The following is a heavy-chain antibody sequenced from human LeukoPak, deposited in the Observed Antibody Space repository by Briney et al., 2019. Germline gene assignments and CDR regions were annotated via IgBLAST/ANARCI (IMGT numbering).Heavy chain of an antibody. CDR1: GFTFSSYG. CDR2: IWYDGSNK. CDR3: ASESGSYDDY. V-gene: IGHV3-33*01. Sequence: QPGRSLRLSCAASGFTFSSYGMHWVRQAPGKGLEWVAVIWYDGSNKYYADSVKGRFTISRDNSKNTLYLQMNSLRAEDTAVYYCASESGSYDDYWGQGTLVTVSS. D-gene: IGHD1-26*01. J-gene: IGHJ4*02.